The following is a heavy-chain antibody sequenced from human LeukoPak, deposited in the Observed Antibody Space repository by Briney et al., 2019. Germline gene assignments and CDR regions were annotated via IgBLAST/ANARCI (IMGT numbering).Heavy chain of an antibody. D-gene: IGHD1-26*01. CDR2: IHSSGYT. CDR3: TKRQGPTSGSYDYFDP. J-gene: IGHJ5*02. CDR1: DGSISGNY. Sequence: SEALSLTCTVSDGSISGNYWSWIRRPPGQGLEWIAYIHSSGYTNYNPSLKSRVTISVDTSNNQFSLKVTSVTAADTAMYYCTKRQGPTSGSYDYFDPWGQGALVTVSS. V-gene: IGHV4-4*09.